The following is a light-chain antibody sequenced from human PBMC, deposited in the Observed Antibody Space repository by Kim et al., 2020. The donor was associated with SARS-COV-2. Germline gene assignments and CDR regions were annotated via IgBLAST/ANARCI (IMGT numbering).Light chain of an antibody. Sequence: DIQMTQSPSAMSASVGDRVTITCRASQGISSYLAWFQQKPGRAPKRLIMATSSLQRGVPSRFSGSGSGTEFTLTIKSLQPEDFATYYCLQHNTYPYTFGQGTKLEIK. CDR1: QGISSY. CDR3: LQHNTYPYT. CDR2: ATS. J-gene: IGKJ2*01. V-gene: IGKV1-17*03.